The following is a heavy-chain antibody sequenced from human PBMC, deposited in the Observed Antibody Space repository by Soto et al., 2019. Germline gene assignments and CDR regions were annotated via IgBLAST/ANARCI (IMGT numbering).Heavy chain of an antibody. J-gene: IGHJ4*02. CDR2: IGGSGGST. D-gene: IGHD5-12*01. CDR3: ARDYRGYTYY. Sequence: PGGSLRLSCAASGFTFYTYAMSWVRQSPGKGLEWVSSIGGSGGSTFYADSVKGRFTISRDNSKNTLYLQMNSLRAEDTAVYYCARDYRGYTYYWGQGTLVTVSS. V-gene: IGHV3-23*01. CDR1: GFTFYTYA.